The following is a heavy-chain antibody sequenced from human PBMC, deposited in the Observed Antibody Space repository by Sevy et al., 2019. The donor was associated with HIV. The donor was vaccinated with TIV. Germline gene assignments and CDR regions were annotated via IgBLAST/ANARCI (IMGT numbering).Heavy chain of an antibody. J-gene: IGHJ6*02. V-gene: IGHV3-48*01. CDR3: ASDYYDSSGYYYGMDV. Sequence: GGSLRLSCAASGFTFSSYSMNWVRQAPGKGREWVSYISSSSSTIYYADSVKGRVTISRDNAKNSLYLQMNSLRAEDTAVYYCASDYYDSSGYYYGMDVWGQGTTVTVSS. CDR1: GFTFSSYS. D-gene: IGHD3-22*01. CDR2: ISSSSSTI.